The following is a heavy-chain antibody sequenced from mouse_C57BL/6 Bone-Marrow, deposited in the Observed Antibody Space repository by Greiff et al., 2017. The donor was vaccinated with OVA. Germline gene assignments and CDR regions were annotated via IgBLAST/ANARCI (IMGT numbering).Heavy chain of an antibody. CDR2: IHPNSGST. J-gene: IGHJ2*01. CDR1: GYTFTSYW. CDR3: ARETPNYFDY. Sequence: QVQLQQPGAELVKPGASVKLSCKASGYTFTSYWMHWVKQRPGQGLEWIGMIHPNSGSTNYNEKFKSKATLTVDKSSSTAYMQLSSLTSEDYAVYYCARETPNYFDYWGKGTTLTVSS. V-gene: IGHV1-64*01.